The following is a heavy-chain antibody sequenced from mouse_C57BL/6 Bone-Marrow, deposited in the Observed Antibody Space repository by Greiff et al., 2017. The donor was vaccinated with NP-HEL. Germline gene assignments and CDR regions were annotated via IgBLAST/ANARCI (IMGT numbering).Heavy chain of an antibody. J-gene: IGHJ4*01. CDR1: GFNIKDDY. V-gene: IGHV14-4*01. Sequence: VQLQQSGAEFVRPGASVKLSCTASGFNIKDDYMHWVQQRPEQGLEWIGWIDPESGDIEYASKLQGKATITADTSYNTAYLHLSSLTSEDTAVYYCTTYSSSTTVVAGEYYAMDYWGQGTSVTVSS. CDR2: IDPESGDI. D-gene: IGHD1-1*01. CDR3: TTYSSSTTVVAGEYYAMDY.